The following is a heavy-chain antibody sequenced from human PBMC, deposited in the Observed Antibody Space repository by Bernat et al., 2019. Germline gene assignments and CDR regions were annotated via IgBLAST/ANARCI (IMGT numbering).Heavy chain of an antibody. CDR2: IYPGDSGT. D-gene: IGHD1-1*01. J-gene: IGHJ3*02. V-gene: IGHV5-51*01. CDR3: ARVSGTTNDAFDI. Sequence: EVQLVQSGAEVKKPGESLKISCKGSGYSFPSYWIGWVRQMSGKGLEWMGIIYPGDSGTRYSPSFQGPVTISADKSISTAYLQWSSLKASDTAMYYCARVSGTTNDAFDIWGQGTMVTVSS. CDR1: GYSFPSYW.